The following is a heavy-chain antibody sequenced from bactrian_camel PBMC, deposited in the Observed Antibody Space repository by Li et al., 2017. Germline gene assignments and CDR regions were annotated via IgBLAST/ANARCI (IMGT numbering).Heavy chain of an antibody. Sequence: HVQLVESGGGSVQAGGSLKLSCAGSAYITEQCGMGWFRQAPGKEREGVARICTPNGATIYADSVKGRFTISQDSAKKTVLLQMNDVKTEDTAIYYCAGKTHFRAAAGPWDDFGFWALGTQVTVS. CDR1: AYITEQCG. D-gene: IGHD6*01. J-gene: IGHJ6*01. CDR3: AGKTHFRAAAGPWDDFGF. V-gene: IGHV3S63*01. CDR2: ICTPNGAT.